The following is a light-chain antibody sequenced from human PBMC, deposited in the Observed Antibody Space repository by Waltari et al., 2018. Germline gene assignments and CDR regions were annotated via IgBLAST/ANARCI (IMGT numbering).Light chain of an antibody. CDR1: SIGRKT. CDR2: DDS. Sequence: SYVLTQSPSLSVAPGRTARLTCGGASIGRKTVHWYQQKPGRAPLLVVYDDSDRPSGIPERFSGSNSGNTAALTISRVETGDEADYYCQVWDTNIDQGVFGGGTRLTVL. J-gene: IGLJ3*02. V-gene: IGLV3-21*02. CDR3: QVWDTNIDQGV.